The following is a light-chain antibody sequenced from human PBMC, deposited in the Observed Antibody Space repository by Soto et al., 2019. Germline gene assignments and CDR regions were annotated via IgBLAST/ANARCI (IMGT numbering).Light chain of an antibody. CDR3: SSYTSSSTVV. Sequence: QSVLTQPASVSGSPGQSITNSCTGTSSDVGGYNYVSWYQQHPGKAPKLMIYDVDNRPSGVSNRFSGSRSGNTASLTISGLQAEDEADYYCSSYTSSSTVVFGGGTKLTVL. CDR2: DVD. J-gene: IGLJ2*01. V-gene: IGLV2-14*01. CDR1: SSDVGGYNY.